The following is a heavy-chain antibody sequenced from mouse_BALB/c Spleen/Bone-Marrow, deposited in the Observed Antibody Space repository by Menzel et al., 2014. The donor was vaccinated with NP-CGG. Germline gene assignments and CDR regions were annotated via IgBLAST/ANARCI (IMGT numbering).Heavy chain of an antibody. CDR3: ARGLYGNSGY. Sequence: VKLMESGAELVKPGASVKLSCKASGYTFXSYWMHWVRQRPGQGLEWIGEIDPSDSYTNYNQKFKGKATLTVDKSSSTAYMQLSSLTSEDSAVYYCARGLYGNSGYWGQGTTLTVSS. CDR1: GYTFXSYW. D-gene: IGHD2-1*01. J-gene: IGHJ2*01. V-gene: IGHV1-69*02. CDR2: IDPSDSYT.